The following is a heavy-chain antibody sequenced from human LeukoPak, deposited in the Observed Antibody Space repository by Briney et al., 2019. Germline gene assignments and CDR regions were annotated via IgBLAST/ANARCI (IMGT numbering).Heavy chain of an antibody. CDR3: ARRPPETGLIAADPGGY. V-gene: IGHV5-51*01. Sequence: GESLKISCKGSGYRFTSYWIGWVRQMPAKGLEWMGIIYPGDSDTRYSPSFQGQVTISAYKSISTASLQWCSLRPSDTALCYCARRPPETGLIAADPGGYWGQGTLVTVSS. D-gene: IGHD6-13*01. CDR2: IYPGDSDT. J-gene: IGHJ4*02. CDR1: GYRFTSYW.